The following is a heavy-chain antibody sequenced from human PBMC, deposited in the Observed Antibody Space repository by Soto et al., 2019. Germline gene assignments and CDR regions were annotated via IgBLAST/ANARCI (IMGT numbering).Heavy chain of an antibody. D-gene: IGHD5-12*01. J-gene: IGHJ3*01. V-gene: IGHV3-66*01. CDR2: IYSDGNT. Sequence: GGSLSLSCAASGFPVSSNYMSWVRQAPGKGLEWVSVIYSDGNTYYADPVKGRFTISRDNSKNTLYLQMNSLRAEDTAVFYCGRVLRYTGYQQGAFDVWGQGKMVTVSS. CDR1: GFPVSSNY. CDR3: GRVLRYTGYQQGAFDV.